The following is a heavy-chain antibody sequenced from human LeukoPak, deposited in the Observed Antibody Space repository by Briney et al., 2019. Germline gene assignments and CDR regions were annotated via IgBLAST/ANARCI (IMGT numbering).Heavy chain of an antibody. J-gene: IGHJ6*03. CDR2: IRYDGSNK. Sequence: GGSLRLSCATSGFTFSNYDIHWVRQAPGKGLEWVAFIRYDGSNKYYADSVRGRFTISRDSSKNTLYLQMNNLRAEDTAVYYCAKLGAYSVYYYMDVWGKGTTVTVSS. CDR1: GFTFSNYD. V-gene: IGHV3-30*02. D-gene: IGHD1-26*01. CDR3: AKLGAYSVYYYMDV.